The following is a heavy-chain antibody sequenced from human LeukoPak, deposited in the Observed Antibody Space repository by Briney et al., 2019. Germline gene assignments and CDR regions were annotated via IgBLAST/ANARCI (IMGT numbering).Heavy chain of an antibody. V-gene: IGHV1-18*04. CDR1: GYTFTIYN. J-gene: IGHJ6*03. CDR3: ARVASSSWDYYYYMDV. Sequence: ASVKVSCKASGYTFTIYNIHWVRQAPGQGLEWMGWISAYNGNTNYAQKLQGRVTMTTDTSTSTAYMELRSLRSDDTAVYYCARVASSSWDYYYYMDVWGKGTTVTVSS. D-gene: IGHD6-13*01. CDR2: ISAYNGNT.